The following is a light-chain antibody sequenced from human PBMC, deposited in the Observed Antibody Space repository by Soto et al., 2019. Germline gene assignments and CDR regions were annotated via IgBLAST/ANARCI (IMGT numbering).Light chain of an antibody. Sequence: QSVLTQPASVSGSPGQSISISCTGTSSDVGAYNYDSWYQQYPGEAPKVIIYDVSHRPAGVSNRFSGSKSGNTASLTISGLQTQDEADYYCSSYTSPTTYVFGTGTKVTVL. V-gene: IGLV2-14*01. CDR1: SSDVGAYNY. CDR3: SSYTSPTTYV. CDR2: DVS. J-gene: IGLJ1*01.